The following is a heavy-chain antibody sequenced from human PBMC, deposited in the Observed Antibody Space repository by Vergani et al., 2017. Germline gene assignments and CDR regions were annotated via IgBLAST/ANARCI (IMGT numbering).Heavy chain of an antibody. J-gene: IGHJ6*03. V-gene: IGHV4-34*01. Sequence: QVQLQQWGAGLLKPSETLSLTCAVYGGSFSGYYWSWIRQPPGKGLEWIGEINHSGSTNYNPSLKSRVTISVDTSKNRFSLKLSSVTAADTAVYYCARQGGVWSGVPSNYYMDVWGKGTTVTVSS. CDR1: GGSFSGYY. CDR2: INHSGST. CDR3: ARQGGVWSGVPSNYYMDV. D-gene: IGHD3-3*01.